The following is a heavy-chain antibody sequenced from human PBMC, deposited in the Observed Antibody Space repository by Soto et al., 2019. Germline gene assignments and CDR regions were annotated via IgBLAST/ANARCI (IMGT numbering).Heavy chain of an antibody. CDR2: VTHSGPA. Sequence: QLQLQESGSRLVKPSETLSLTCAVSGGSIDSGAFSLSWIRQPPGKGLEWIGYVTHSGPAYSIPSLNGRLILSVDSPQTQFSLKLTSVTAADSAFYYCARIHWAQSSLYYWGRGILVAVSS. J-gene: IGHJ4*02. CDR3: ARIHWAQSSLYY. D-gene: IGHD6-19*01. V-gene: IGHV4-30-2*01. CDR1: GGSIDSGAFS.